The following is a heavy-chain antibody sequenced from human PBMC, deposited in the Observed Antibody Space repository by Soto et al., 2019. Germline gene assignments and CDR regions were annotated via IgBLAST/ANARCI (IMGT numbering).Heavy chain of an antibody. Sequence: QVQLVESGGAVVQPGRSLRLSCVASGFTFSRFGMHWVRQASGKGLEWVAGIWYDGSNRLYADSVRGRFTITRDDSKNTLHRQMISLRAEDTAGYYCARRDGRGYYPGHFDSWGQGTLVTVSS. J-gene: IGHJ4*02. D-gene: IGHD3-22*01. CDR3: ARRDGRGYYPGHFDS. CDR1: GFTFSRFG. CDR2: IWYDGSNR. V-gene: IGHV3-33*01.